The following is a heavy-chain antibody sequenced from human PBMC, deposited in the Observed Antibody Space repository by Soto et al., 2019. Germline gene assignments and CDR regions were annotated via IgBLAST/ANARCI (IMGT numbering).Heavy chain of an antibody. CDR3: ARGPGSGWYGAGAEYFQH. CDR2: IYYSGST. J-gene: IGHJ1*01. V-gene: IGHV4-31*03. D-gene: IGHD6-19*01. CDR1: GGSISSGGYY. Sequence: SSETLSLTCTVSGGSISSGGYYWSWIRQHPGKGLEWIGYIYYSGSTYYNPSLKSRVTISVDTSKNQFSLKLSSVTAADTAVYYCARGPGSGWYGAGAEYFQHWGQGTLLTVSS.